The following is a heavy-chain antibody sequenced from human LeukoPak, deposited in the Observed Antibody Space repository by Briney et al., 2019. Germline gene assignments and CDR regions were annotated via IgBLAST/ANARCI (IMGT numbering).Heavy chain of an antibody. CDR3: AGLVGRYSSGLYYYYFDY. D-gene: IGHD3-22*01. V-gene: IGHV4-4*02. J-gene: IGHJ4*02. CDR1: GGSISSSIR. CDR2: IHHEGST. Sequence: SGTLSLTCGVSGGSISSSIRWSWVRQPPGKGLEWIGEIHHEGSTKYSPSLKSRVTISVDKSKNQFSLKLNSMTAADTAVYYCAGLVGRYSSGLYYYYFDYWGQGTLVTVSS.